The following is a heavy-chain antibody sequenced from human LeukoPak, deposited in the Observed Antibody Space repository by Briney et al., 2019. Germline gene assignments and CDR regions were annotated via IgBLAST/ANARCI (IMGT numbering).Heavy chain of an antibody. CDR2: INPNSGGT. Sequence: ASVKVSCKASGYTFTSYDINWVRQATGQGLEWMGWINPNSGGTNYAQKFQGRVTMTRDTSISTAYMELSRLRSDDTAVYYCARADRSIDFWSGYPNYYFDYWGQGTLVTVSS. CDR1: GYTFTSYD. J-gene: IGHJ4*02. CDR3: ARADRSIDFWSGYPNYYFDY. V-gene: IGHV1-2*02. D-gene: IGHD3-3*01.